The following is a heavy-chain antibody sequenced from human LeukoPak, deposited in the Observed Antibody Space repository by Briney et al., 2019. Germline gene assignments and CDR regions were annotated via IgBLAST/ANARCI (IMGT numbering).Heavy chain of an antibody. Sequence: ASVKVSCKVSGYTLTELSMHWVRQAPGKGLEWMGGFDPEDGETIYAQKFQGRVTTTEDTSTDTAYMELSSLRSEDTAVYYCARPRVPAATPTGPFDYWGQGTLVTVSS. CDR2: FDPEDGET. V-gene: IGHV1-24*01. CDR1: GYTLTELS. CDR3: ARPRVPAATPTGPFDY. D-gene: IGHD2-2*02. J-gene: IGHJ4*02.